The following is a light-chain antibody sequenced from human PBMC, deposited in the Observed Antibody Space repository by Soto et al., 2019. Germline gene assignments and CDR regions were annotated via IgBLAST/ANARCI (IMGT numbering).Light chain of an antibody. CDR1: SSDVGGYNY. Sequence: QSALTQPPSASGSPGQSVTISCTGTSSDVGGYNYVSWYQQHPGKAPKVIIYEVSKRPSGVPDRSSGSKSGSTASLTVSGLQAEDEADYYCSSYAVTNIFVFGTGTKATV. V-gene: IGLV2-8*01. CDR3: SSYAVTNIFV. J-gene: IGLJ1*01. CDR2: EVS.